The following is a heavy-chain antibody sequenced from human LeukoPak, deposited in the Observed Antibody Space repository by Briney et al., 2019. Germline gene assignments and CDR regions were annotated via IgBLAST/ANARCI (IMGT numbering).Heavy chain of an antibody. CDR2: IYPGDSDT. CDR1: GYSFTSYW. V-gene: IGHV5-51*01. J-gene: IGHJ4*02. D-gene: IGHD3-22*01. CDR3: ARSQTWYYYDSSGYYETPYDFDY. Sequence: GESLKISFKGSGYSFTSYWIGWVRPMPGKGLEWMGMIYPGDSDTRYSPSFQGQVTISADKSISTAYLQWSSLKASDTAMYYCARSQTWYYYDSSGYYETPYDFDYWGQGTLVTVSS.